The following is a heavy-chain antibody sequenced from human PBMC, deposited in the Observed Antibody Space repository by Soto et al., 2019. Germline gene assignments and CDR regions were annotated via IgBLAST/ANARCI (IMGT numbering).Heavy chain of an antibody. CDR1: GFTFSSYA. Sequence: PGGSLRLSCAASGFTFSSYAMHWVRQAPGKGLEWVAVISYDGSNKYYADSVKGRFTISRDNSKNTLYLQMNSLRAEDTAVYYCAREMGITMVRGVIRAPMFDPWGQGTLVTVSS. J-gene: IGHJ5*02. V-gene: IGHV3-30-3*01. CDR2: ISYDGSNK. CDR3: AREMGITMVRGVIRAPMFDP. D-gene: IGHD3-10*01.